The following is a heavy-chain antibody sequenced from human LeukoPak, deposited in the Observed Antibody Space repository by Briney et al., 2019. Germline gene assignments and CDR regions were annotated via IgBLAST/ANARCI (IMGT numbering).Heavy chain of an antibody. CDR3: ARIATYDYVRGSYRSNY. Sequence: SETLSLTCIVSGGSDSSGRYYWSWIRQPPGKGREGIGYIYYSGSTNHNTPLKSRVTISVDTSKTQLSLKLSSVTAAHTAVYYCARIATYDYVRGSYRSNYWGQGTLVTVYS. CDR1: GGSDSSGRYY. J-gene: IGHJ4*02. V-gene: IGHV4-61*01. CDR2: IYYSGST. D-gene: IGHD3-16*02.